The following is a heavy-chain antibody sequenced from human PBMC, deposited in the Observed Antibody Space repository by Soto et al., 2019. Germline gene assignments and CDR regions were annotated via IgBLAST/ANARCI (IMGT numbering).Heavy chain of an antibody. D-gene: IGHD3-3*01. CDR1: GFSFGSYA. Sequence: GALILSCAASGFSFGSYALSWVRQAPGKGLEWVSTISGSDGKTFYADSVKGRFSISRDTSQSTLYLQMNSLRADDTAMYYCARWSYLDYWGQGTRVTVSS. CDR2: ISGSDGKT. J-gene: IGHJ4*02. V-gene: IGHV3-23*01. CDR3: ARWSYLDY.